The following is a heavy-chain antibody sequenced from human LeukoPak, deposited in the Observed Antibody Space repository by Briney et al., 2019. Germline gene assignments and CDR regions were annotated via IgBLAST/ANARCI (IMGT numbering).Heavy chain of an antibody. Sequence: PSETLSLTCTVSGASISRDYWNWIRQPPGKGLEWIGYIYYSGNTKYNPSLKSRVTISEDTSKNQLSLKLSSVTAADTAVYYCARAVADPLGGYYFDYWGQGTLVTVSS. CDR1: GASISRDY. J-gene: IGHJ4*02. V-gene: IGHV4-59*01. CDR2: IYYSGNT. CDR3: ARAVADPLGGYYFDY. D-gene: IGHD6-19*01.